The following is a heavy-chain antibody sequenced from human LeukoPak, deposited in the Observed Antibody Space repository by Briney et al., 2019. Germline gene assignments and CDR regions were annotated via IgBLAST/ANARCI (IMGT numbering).Heavy chain of an antibody. V-gene: IGHV3-30*02. CDR3: AKTMRHYHWLIED. CDR2: VKYDGTEK. CDR1: GFMLADFG. Sequence: PGGSLRLSCTTSGFMLADFGIHWVRQPPGKGLQWVSNVKYDGTEKFYAPSVRGRFTVSRDNSENTVHLEMDSLKVEDTAIYYCAKTMRHYHWLIEDWGQGVMVTVSS. D-gene: IGHD3-9*01. J-gene: IGHJ4*02.